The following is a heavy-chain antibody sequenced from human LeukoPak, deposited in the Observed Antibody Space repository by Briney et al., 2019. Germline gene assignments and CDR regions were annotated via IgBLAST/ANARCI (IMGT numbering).Heavy chain of an antibody. D-gene: IGHD2-2*01. CDR1: GFTFSDHY. CDR2: IRNKANGYTT. V-gene: IGHV3-72*01. CDR3: ARVSRTYQGAFDV. J-gene: IGHJ3*01. Sequence: GGSLRLSCAASGFTFSDHYMDWVRQAPGKGLEWVGRIRNKANGYTTEYAASVKGRFTISRDDSRNSLYLQMNSLKTEDTAVYYCARVSRTYQGAFDVWGQGTMVTVSS.